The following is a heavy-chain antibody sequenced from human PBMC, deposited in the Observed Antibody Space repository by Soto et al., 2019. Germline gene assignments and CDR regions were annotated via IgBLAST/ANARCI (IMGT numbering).Heavy chain of an antibody. J-gene: IGHJ6*02. V-gene: IGHV3-30*18. CDR2: ISYDGSNK. Sequence: GESLRLACAASGVTFTSYGMHWVRQAPGKGLEWVAVISYDGSNKYYADSVKGRFTISRDNSKNTLYLQMNSLRAEDTAVYYCAKDLLYSSSRYYYGMDVWGQGTTVTVSS. CDR1: GVTFTSYG. CDR3: AKDLLYSSSRYYYGMDV. D-gene: IGHD6-13*01.